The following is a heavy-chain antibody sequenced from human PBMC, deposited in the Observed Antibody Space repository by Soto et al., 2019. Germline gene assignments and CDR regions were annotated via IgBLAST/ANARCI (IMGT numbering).Heavy chain of an antibody. D-gene: IGHD1-26*01. V-gene: IGHV1-69*01. Sequence: QVQLVQSGAEVKKPGSSVKVSCKASGGTFSSYAISWVRQAPGQGLEWMGGIIPIFGTANYAQKFQGRVTITADESTSTAYMELSSLRSEDTAVYYCARDRPISGSYYRSHYYYGMDVWGQGTTVTVSS. CDR3: ARDRPISGSYYRSHYYYGMDV. CDR1: GGTFSSYA. CDR2: IIPIFGTA. J-gene: IGHJ6*02.